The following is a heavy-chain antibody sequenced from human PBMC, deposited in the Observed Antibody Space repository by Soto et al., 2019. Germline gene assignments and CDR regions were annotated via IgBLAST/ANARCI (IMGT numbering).Heavy chain of an antibody. Sequence: PGGSLRLSCAASGFTFSSYGMHWVRQAPGKGLEWVAVISYDGSNKYYADSVKGRFTISRDNSKNTLYLQMNSLRAEDTAVYYCANPYVAGSYYNRYPLVYWGPGTLVTLSS. J-gene: IGHJ4*02. CDR1: GFTFSSYG. V-gene: IGHV3-30*18. CDR3: ANPYVAGSYYNRYPLVY. D-gene: IGHD3-10*01. CDR2: ISYDGSNK.